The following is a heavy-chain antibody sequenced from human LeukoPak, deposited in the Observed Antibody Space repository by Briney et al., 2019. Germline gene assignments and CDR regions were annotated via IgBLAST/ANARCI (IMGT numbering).Heavy chain of an antibody. D-gene: IGHD1-26*01. CDR3: ARVGVRHSGSYNV. V-gene: IGHV1-18*01. CDR1: GYTFTSYG. Sequence: ASVKVSCKASGYTFTSYGITWVRQAPGQGLEWIGWISTYNGNTNYAQKLQGRVTMTTDTSTSTAYMELRSLGSDDTAIYYCARVGVRHSGSYNVWGQGTLVTVSS. CDR2: ISTYNGNT. J-gene: IGHJ4*02.